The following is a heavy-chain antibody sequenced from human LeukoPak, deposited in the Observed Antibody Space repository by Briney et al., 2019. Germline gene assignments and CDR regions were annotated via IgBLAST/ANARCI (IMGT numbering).Heavy chain of an antibody. CDR2: IYYSGST. Sequence: SETLSLTCTVSGGSISSYYWSWIRQPPGKGLEWIGYIYYSGSTNYNPSLKSRVTISVDTSKNQFSLKLSSVTAADTAVYYCARVVRYSYGYFDYWGQGTLVTVSS. V-gene: IGHV4-59*08. D-gene: IGHD5-18*01. CDR1: GGSISSYY. CDR3: ARVVRYSYGYFDY. J-gene: IGHJ4*02.